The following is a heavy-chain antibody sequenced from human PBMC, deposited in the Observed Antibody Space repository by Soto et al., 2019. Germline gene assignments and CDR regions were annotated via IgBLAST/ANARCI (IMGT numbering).Heavy chain of an antibody. CDR2: ISVYNGNT. J-gene: IGHJ5*02. Sequence: ASVQVSCKASGDPFPVYGISWVRQAPGQGFEWMGWISVYNGNTYYAQKFQGRVTMTTDTSTSTAYMELRRLRSDDTAVYYCATSSDSGFVPWGQGTLVTVS. D-gene: IGHD3-10*01. CDR3: ATSSDSGFVP. V-gene: IGHV1-18*04. CDR1: GDPFPVYG.